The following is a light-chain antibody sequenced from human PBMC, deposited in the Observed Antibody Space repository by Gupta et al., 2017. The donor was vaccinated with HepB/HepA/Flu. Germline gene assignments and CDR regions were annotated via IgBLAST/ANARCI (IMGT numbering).Light chain of an antibody. CDR2: ENS. V-gene: IGLV1-51*02. CDR1: SSDIGNNY. Sequence: QSVLTQPPSVSAPPGQKVTISCSGSSSDIGNNYVSWYQQVPGTAPKLLIYENSKRPSGIPDRFSGFRSGTSATLGITGLQTGDEAYYYCGTWDSSLGGGVFGGGTKLTVL. CDR3: GTWDSSLGGGV. J-gene: IGLJ3*02.